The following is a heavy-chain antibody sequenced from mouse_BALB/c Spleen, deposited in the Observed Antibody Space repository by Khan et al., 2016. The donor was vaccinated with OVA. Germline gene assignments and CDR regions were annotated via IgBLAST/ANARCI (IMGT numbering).Heavy chain of an antibody. CDR1: GYSFTLYY. D-gene: IGHD2-14*01. CDR3: ARGYDFFAY. CDR2: VNPNTGGS. V-gene: IGHV1-26*01. Sequence: VQLQQSGPDLVKPGASVKISCKASGYSFTLYYMTWVKQSHGKSLEWFGRVNPNTGGSDYNQEFKGKAILTVDKSSNTAYMELHSLTSEDSAVYYCARGYDFFAYWGQGTLVTVSA. J-gene: IGHJ3*01.